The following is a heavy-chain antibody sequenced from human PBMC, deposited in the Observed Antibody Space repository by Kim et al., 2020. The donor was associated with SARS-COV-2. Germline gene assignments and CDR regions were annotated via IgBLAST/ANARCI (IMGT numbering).Heavy chain of an antibody. CDR3: AKALAYYGDYVLKSLLFDY. J-gene: IGHJ4*02. D-gene: IGHD4-17*01. V-gene: IGHV3-30*18. CDR2: ISYDGSNK. CDR1: GFTFSSYG. Sequence: GGSLRLSCAASGFTFSSYGMHWVRQAPGKGLEWVAVISYDGSNKYYADSVKGRFTISRDNSKNTLYLQMNSLRAEDTAVYYCAKALAYYGDYVLKSLLFDYWGQGTLVTVSS.